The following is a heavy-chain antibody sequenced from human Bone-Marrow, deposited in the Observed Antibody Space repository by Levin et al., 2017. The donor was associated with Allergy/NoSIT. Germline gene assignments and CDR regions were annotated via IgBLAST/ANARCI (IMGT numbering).Heavy chain of an antibody. CDR2: ISYSGRT. CDR1: GGSISSSSYY. D-gene: IGHD2-2*01. V-gene: IGHV4-39*02. Sequence: SCTVSGGSISSSSYYWGWIRQPPGKGLEWIASISYSGRTYYNPSLKSRVTISVDTSKNQFSLKLNSVTAADTAVYYCARVGEDCGRTSCSLDYWGQGTLVTVSS. J-gene: IGHJ4*02. CDR3: ARVGEDCGRTSCSLDY.